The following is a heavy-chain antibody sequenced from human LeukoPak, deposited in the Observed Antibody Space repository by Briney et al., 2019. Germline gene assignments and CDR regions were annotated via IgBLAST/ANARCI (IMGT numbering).Heavy chain of an antibody. Sequence: GASVKVSCKASGYTSTSYAMHWVRQAPGQRLEWMGWINAGIGNTKYSQRFQGRVAITRDTSASTAYMALSSLRSEDTAVYYCARTQGVYYGGNSGAFDIWGQGTMVTVSS. V-gene: IGHV1-3*01. CDR1: GYTSTSYA. CDR3: ARTQGVYYGGNSGAFDI. J-gene: IGHJ3*02. D-gene: IGHD4-23*01. CDR2: INAGIGNT.